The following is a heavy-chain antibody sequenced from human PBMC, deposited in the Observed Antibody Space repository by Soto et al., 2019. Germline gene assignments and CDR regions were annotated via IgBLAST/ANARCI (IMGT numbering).Heavy chain of an antibody. CDR1: GGSISSYY. D-gene: IGHD6-13*01. CDR3: ARQGAAAGTFDY. J-gene: IGHJ4*02. Sequence: SETLSLTCTVSGGSISSYYWSWIRQPPGKGLEWIGYIYYGGSTNYNPSLKSRVTISADTSKNQFSLKLSSVTAADTAVYYCARQGAAAGTFDYWGQGTLVTVSS. V-gene: IGHV4-59*01. CDR2: IYYGGST.